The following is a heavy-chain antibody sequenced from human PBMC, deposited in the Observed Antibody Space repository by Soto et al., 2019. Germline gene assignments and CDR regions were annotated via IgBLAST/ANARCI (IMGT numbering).Heavy chain of an antibody. J-gene: IGHJ4*02. Sequence: GGSLRLSCAASGFTFSSYAMHWVRQAPGKGLEWVAVISYDGSNKYYADSVKGRFTISRDNSKNTLYLQMNSLRAEDTAVYYCARGHQPMTTVTRFDYWGQGTLVTVSS. CDR2: ISYDGSNK. V-gene: IGHV3-30-3*01. D-gene: IGHD4-17*01. CDR3: ARGHQPMTTVTRFDY. CDR1: GFTFSSYA.